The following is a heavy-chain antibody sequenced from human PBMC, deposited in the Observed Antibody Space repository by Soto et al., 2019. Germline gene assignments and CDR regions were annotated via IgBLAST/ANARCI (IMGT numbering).Heavy chain of an antibody. CDR1: GHSFVTHW. J-gene: IGHJ4*02. CDR2: IYPGDSET. D-gene: IGHD3-9*01. Sequence: GASLKISCKGSGHSFVTHWIGWVRQMPGKGLEWMGIIYPGDSETKYSPSFQGQVTISADKSISTAYLQWSSLKASDTALYYCVSTINGYFEYWGQGTLVTVSS. CDR3: VSTINGYFEY. V-gene: IGHV5-51*01.